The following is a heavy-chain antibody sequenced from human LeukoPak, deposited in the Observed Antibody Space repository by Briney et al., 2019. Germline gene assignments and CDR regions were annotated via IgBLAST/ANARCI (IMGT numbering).Heavy chain of an antibody. CDR1: GGSISSYY. Sequence: SEPLSLTCTVSGGSISSYYWSWIRQPPGKGLEWIGYIYYSGSTNYNPSLKSRVTISVDTSKNQFSLKLSSVTAADTAVYYCAREGIAAAGSRSYYYGMDVWGQGTTVTVSS. D-gene: IGHD6-13*01. J-gene: IGHJ6*02. CDR3: AREGIAAAGSRSYYYGMDV. CDR2: IYYSGST. V-gene: IGHV4-59*01.